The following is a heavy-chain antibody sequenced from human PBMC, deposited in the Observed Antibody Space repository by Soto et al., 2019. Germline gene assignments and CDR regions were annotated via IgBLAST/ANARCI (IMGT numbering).Heavy chain of an antibody. D-gene: IGHD2-15*01. CDR2: TYYRSRWYS. Sequence: PSQTLSLTCVGSGDTVSSNSVAWNWVRQSPSRGLERLGRTYYRSRWYSDYAVSVRSRIDINADTSKNQVSLQLNSVTPEDTAVYYCARSEEDSDYYYYGMDVWGQGTTVTSP. CDR1: GDTVSSNSVA. J-gene: IGHJ6*02. V-gene: IGHV6-1*01. CDR3: ARSEEDSDYYYYGMDV.